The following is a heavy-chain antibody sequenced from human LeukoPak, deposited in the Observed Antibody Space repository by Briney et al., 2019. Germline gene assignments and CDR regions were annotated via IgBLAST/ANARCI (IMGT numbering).Heavy chain of an antibody. V-gene: IGHV3-72*01. D-gene: IGHD3-9*01. Sequence: GGSLRLSCAASGFTFSDHYMDWVRQAPGKGLEWVGRTRNKANSYTTEYAASVKGRFTISRDDSKNTLYLQMNSLKTEDTAVYYCTTATAMYYDILTGYTDYFDYWGQGTLVTVSS. CDR2: TRNKANSYTT. CDR1: GFTFSDHY. J-gene: IGHJ4*02. CDR3: TTATAMYYDILTGYTDYFDY.